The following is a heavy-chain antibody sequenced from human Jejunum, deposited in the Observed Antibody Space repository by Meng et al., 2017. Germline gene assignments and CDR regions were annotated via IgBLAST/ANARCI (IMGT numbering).Heavy chain of an antibody. Sequence: GGSLRLSCAASGFSFSDARMSWVRQAPGKGLEWVGRIKSKSDGGTADYAAPVKGRFTISRDDSKNTLYLQMNSLKTEDTALYYCTTDLSILAWFGGYGYYLDYWGQGTLVTVSS. CDR2: IKSKSDGGTA. V-gene: IGHV3-15*01. CDR1: GFSFSDAR. D-gene: IGHD3-10*01. J-gene: IGHJ4*02. CDR3: TTDLSILAWFGGYGYYLDY.